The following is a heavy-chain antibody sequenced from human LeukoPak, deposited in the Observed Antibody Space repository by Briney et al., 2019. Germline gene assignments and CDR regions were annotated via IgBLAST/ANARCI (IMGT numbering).Heavy chain of an antibody. V-gene: IGHV4-59*02. CDR2: VFYSGST. CDR1: GGSVGRNY. J-gene: IGHJ4*02. Sequence: SETLSLTCTVSGGSVGRNYWTWLRQPPGKGLEWIGYVFYSGSTNYNPSLKSRVTISVDTSDNEVSLKLDSVTAADTAMYYCARGMSPLPSLYDSSGYPPDSWGQGTLVTVSS. CDR3: ARGMSPLPSLYDSSGYPPDS. D-gene: IGHD3-22*01.